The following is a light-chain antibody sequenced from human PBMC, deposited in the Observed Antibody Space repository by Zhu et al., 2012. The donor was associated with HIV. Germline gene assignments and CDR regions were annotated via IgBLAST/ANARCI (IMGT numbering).Light chain of an antibody. CDR3: QQYHSDSKT. Sequence: DVQMTQSPSTLSASAGDRVTITCRASQSIGMWLAWYQQKAGKAPNLLIYKTSTLESGVPSRFIGRGSGTEFTLTIDSLQPDDLATYYCQQYHSDSKTFGQGTKVEIK. CDR1: QSIGMW. CDR2: KTS. V-gene: IGKV1-5*03. J-gene: IGKJ1*01.